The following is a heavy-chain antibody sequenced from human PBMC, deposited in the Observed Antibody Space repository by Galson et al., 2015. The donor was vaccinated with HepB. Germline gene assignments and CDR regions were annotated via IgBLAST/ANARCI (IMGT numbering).Heavy chain of an antibody. J-gene: IGHJ4*02. D-gene: IGHD3-10*01. V-gene: IGHV5-51*01. CDR3: ARHVTGDDSGSVTGFDC. CDR1: GYSFSNYW. Sequence: QSGAGVKKPGESLKISCQGSGYSFSNYWIGWVRQMPGKGLEYMAIIYPGDSDARYSPSFHGQATISADKSISTAYLQWSSLKASDSAMYYCARHVTGDDSGSVTGFDCWGQGTLVTVSS. CDR2: IYPGDSDA.